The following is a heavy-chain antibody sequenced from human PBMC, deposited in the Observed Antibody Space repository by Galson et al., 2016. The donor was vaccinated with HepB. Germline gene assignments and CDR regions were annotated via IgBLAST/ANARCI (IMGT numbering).Heavy chain of an antibody. Sequence: SLRLSCAASGFTFSNYAMTWVRQVPGKGLEWVSAISGSAGGTYYTDSVKGRVTISRDDSKNTLYLQMRSPRADDTAVYYCAKRLWTESSGWSFDLWGRGTLVIVSS. CDR1: GFTFSNYA. CDR3: AKRLWTESSGWSFDL. J-gene: IGHJ2*01. CDR2: ISGSAGGT. V-gene: IGHV3-23*01. D-gene: IGHD3/OR15-3a*01.